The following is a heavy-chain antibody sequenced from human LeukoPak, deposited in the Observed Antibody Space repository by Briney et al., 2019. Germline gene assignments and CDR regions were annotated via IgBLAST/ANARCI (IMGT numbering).Heavy chain of an antibody. D-gene: IGHD1-14*01. CDR2: IYNNGNT. V-gene: IGHV4-59*01. CDR1: GGSISSYY. CDR3: ARARINWFDP. Sequence: SETLSLTCTVSGGSISSYYWSWIRQPRGKGLEWIGYIYNNGNTNYNPSLKSRVTMSVDTSRNQFSLKLRSVTAADTAPYYCARARINWFDPWGQGTLVTVSS. J-gene: IGHJ5*02.